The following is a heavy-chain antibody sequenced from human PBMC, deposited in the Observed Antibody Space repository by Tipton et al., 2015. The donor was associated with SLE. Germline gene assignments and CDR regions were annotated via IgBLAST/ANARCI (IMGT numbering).Heavy chain of an antibody. Sequence: SLRLSCEASGFTFSNYGMSWVRQVPGKGLEWVAVISYDGSNKYYADSVKGRFTISRDNSKNTLYLQMNSLSADDTAVYYCAKDSPPACLTILPCDAFHLWGQGTIITVSS. J-gene: IGHJ3*01. D-gene: IGHD3-3*01. CDR2: ISYDGSNK. CDR3: AKDSPPACLTILPCDAFHL. V-gene: IGHV3-30*18. CDR1: GFTFSNYG.